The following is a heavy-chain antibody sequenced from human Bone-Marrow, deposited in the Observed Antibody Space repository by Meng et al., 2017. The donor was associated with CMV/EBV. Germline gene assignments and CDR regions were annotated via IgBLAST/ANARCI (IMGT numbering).Heavy chain of an antibody. CDR3: GKGPLVVPGG. CDR2: IYSGGST. Sequence: GESPKISCAASGFTVSSNYMSWVRQAPGKGLEWVSVIYSGGSTYYADSVKGRFTISRDNSKNTLYLQMNSLRAEDTAVYYCGKGPLVVPGGWGQGTTVTVSS. CDR1: GFTVSSNY. J-gene: IGHJ6*02. V-gene: IGHV3-53*01. D-gene: IGHD2-2*01.